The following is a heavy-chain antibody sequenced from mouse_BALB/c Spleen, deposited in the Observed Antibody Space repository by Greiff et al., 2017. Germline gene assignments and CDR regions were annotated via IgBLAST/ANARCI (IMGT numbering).Heavy chain of an antibody. V-gene: IGHV3-2*02. CDR2: ISYSGST. CDR1: GYSITSDYA. CDR3: AREGNGYYLYYAMDY. Sequence: EVKLMESGPGLVKPSQSLSLTCTVTGYSITSDYAWNWIRQFPGNKLEWMGYISYSGSTSYNPSLKSRISITRDTSKNQFFLQLNSVTTEDTATYYCAREGNGYYLYYAMDYWGQGTSVTVSS. D-gene: IGHD2-3*01. J-gene: IGHJ4*01.